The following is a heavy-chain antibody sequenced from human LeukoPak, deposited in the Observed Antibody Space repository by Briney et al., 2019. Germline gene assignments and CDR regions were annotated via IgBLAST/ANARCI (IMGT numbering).Heavy chain of an antibody. CDR1: GGSISSGGYS. V-gene: IGHV4-30-2*01. CDR2: IYHSGST. D-gene: IGHD3-16*01. J-gene: IGHJ4*02. CDR3: ARAAPVCGFDY. Sequence: PSETLSLTCAVSGGSISSGGYSWSWIRQPPGKGLEWIGYIYHSGSTYYNPSLKSRVTISVDRSKNQFPLKLSSVTAADTAVYYCARAAPVCGFDYWGQGTLVTVSS.